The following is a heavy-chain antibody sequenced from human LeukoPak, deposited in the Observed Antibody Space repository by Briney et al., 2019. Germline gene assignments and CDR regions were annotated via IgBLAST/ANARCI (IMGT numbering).Heavy chain of an antibody. CDR1: GYTFTSYG. CDR2: ISAYNGNT. Sequence: ASVKVSCKASGYTFTSYGISWLRQAPGQGLGCMGWISAYNGNTNYAQKLQGRVTMTTDTSTSTAYMELRSLRSDDTAVYYCARGLQENLAWLQAFSAFDIWGQGTMVTVSS. D-gene: IGHD5-12*01. CDR3: ARGLQENLAWLQAFSAFDI. V-gene: IGHV1-18*01. J-gene: IGHJ3*02.